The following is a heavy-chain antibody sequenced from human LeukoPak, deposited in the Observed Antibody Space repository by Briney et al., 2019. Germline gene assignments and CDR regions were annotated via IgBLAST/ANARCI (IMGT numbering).Heavy chain of an antibody. CDR1: GFTFSSYW. D-gene: IGHD5-12*01. V-gene: IGHV3-74*01. J-gene: IGHJ4*02. CDR3: ARGGYNYCLNY. CDR2: INSDGSST. Sequence: GGSLRLSCAASGFTFSSYWMHWVRQAPGKGLVWVSRINSDGSSTSYADSVKGRFTISRDNAKNTLYLQMNSLRAEDTAVYYCARGGYNYCLNYWGQGTLVTVSS.